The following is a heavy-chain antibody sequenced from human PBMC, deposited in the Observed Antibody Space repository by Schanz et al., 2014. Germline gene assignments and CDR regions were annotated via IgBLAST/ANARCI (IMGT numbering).Heavy chain of an antibody. V-gene: IGHV3-11*01. CDR1: GFTFSDYY. CDR3: AKVAPAATYLDS. D-gene: IGHD2-2*01. J-gene: IGHJ4*02. CDR2: ISDSGDST. Sequence: VQLVESGGGLVQPGRSLRLSCAASGFTFSDYYMSWIRQAPGKGLEWVSDISDSGDSTHYADSVKGRFTISRDNAKNSLFLQMNSLSAEDTAVDYCAKVAPAATYLDSWGLGTLVNVSS.